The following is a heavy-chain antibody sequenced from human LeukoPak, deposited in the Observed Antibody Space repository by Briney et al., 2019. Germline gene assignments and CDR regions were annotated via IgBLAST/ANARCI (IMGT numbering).Heavy chain of an antibody. J-gene: IGHJ4*02. CDR3: ARGYYEVWSGETLDYFDS. D-gene: IGHD3-3*01. CDR1: GGSINIYF. CDR2: IYYRGST. V-gene: IGHV4-59*01. Sequence: SETLSLTCTVSGGSINIYFWSWIRQPPGKGLEWIGYIYYRGSTSYNPSLKSRVTISRDTSKNQFSLNLRSVTAADTAVYYCARGYYEVWSGETLDYFDSWGQGILVTVSS.